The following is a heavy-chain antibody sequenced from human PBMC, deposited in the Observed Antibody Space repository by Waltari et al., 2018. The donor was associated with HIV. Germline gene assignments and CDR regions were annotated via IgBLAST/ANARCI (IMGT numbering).Heavy chain of an antibody. CDR2: IYYSGST. D-gene: IGHD3-10*01. V-gene: IGHV4-39*01. CDR3: ARHVSGSGSYYYYYYYYGMDV. Sequence: QLQLQESGPGLVKPSETLSLTCTVSGGSISSSSYYWGWIRQPPGKGLEWIGSIYYSGSTYYNPSLKSRVTISVDTSKNQFSLKLSSVTAADTAVYYCARHVSGSGSYYYYYYYYGMDVWGQGTTVTVSS. CDR1: GGSISSSSYY. J-gene: IGHJ6*02.